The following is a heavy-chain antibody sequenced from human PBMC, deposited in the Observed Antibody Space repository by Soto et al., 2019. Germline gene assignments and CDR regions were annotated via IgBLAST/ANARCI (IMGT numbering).Heavy chain of an antibody. CDR1: GGSFSGYY. J-gene: IGHJ4*02. CDR3: AGDDYGGMAFDS. Sequence: QVQLQQWGAGLLKPSETLSLTCAVYGGSFSGYYWSWIRQPPGKGLEWIGEINHSGSTNYNPSLKNRVTISVDTSKNQFSLKLSSVTAADTAVYYCAGDDYGGMAFDSWGQGTLVTVSS. CDR2: INHSGST. D-gene: IGHD4-17*01. V-gene: IGHV4-34*01.